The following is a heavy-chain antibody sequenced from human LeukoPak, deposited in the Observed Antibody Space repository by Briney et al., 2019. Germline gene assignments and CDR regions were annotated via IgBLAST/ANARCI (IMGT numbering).Heavy chain of an antibody. CDR1: GYIFTSYG. CDR2: ISGYKGNT. CDR3: AREDSSGWYYFDY. Sequence: GASVKVSCKVSGYIFTSYGISWVRQAPGQGLEWMGWISGYKGNTNCAQKFQGRVTMTTETSTNTAYMELRSLRSDDTAVYFCAREDSSGWYYFDYWGQGTLVTVSS. V-gene: IGHV1-18*04. D-gene: IGHD6-19*01. J-gene: IGHJ4*02.